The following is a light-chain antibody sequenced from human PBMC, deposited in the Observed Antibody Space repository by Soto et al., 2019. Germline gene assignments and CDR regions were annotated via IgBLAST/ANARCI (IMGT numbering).Light chain of an antibody. Sequence: WTQSPATLSLSPGEKATLSCRASQSVTNNYLAWYQQKPSQAPRLLIFGASSRAAGIPDRFSGSGSGTDFTLAIGRLEPEDLAVYFRQQYGRSPWTFGQGTKVDIK. J-gene: IGKJ1*01. V-gene: IGKV3-20*01. CDR1: QSVTNNY. CDR2: GAS. CDR3: QQYGRSPWT.